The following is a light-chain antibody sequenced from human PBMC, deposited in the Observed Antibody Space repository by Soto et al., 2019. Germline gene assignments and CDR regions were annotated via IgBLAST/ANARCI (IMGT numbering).Light chain of an antibody. CDR3: SSYTSSSTQVV. CDR2: DVS. J-gene: IGLJ2*01. Sequence: QSALTQPASVSGCPGQAITISCTGTSSDVGGYNYVSWYQQHPGKAPKLMIYDVSNRPSGVSNRFSGSKSGNTASLTISGLQAEDEADYYCSSYTSSSTQVVFGGWTKLTVL. CDR1: SSDVGGYNY. V-gene: IGLV2-14*01.